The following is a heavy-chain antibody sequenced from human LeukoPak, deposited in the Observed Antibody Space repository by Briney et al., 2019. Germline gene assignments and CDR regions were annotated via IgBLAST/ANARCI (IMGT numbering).Heavy chain of an antibody. V-gene: IGHV3-7*01. Sequence: GGSLRLSCAASGFTFKTYYMSWVRQAPGKGLEWVANINQDGTEKNYVDSVKGRFTISRDNAKNSLYLQMNSLRAEDTAVYYCARDPSRYYDFWSDYFDYWGQGTLVTVSS. CDR2: INQDGTEK. J-gene: IGHJ4*02. CDR1: GFTFKTYY. D-gene: IGHD3-3*01. CDR3: ARDPSRYYDFWSDYFDY.